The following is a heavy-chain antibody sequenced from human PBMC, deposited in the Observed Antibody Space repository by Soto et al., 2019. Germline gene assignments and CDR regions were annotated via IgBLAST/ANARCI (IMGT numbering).Heavy chain of an antibody. V-gene: IGHV3-23*01. CDR2: IGGGDGST. CDR3: AKATVVTPDDAFDI. J-gene: IGHJ3*02. Sequence: EVQLLESGGGLVQPGGSLRLSCAASGFTFINYAMSWVRQAPGKGLEWVSTIGGGDGSTYYADSVKGRFTISRDNSNSGLYLQMNSLRVGDTAVYYCAKATVVTPDDAFDIWGQGTMVTVSS. D-gene: IGHD4-17*01. CDR1: GFTFINYA.